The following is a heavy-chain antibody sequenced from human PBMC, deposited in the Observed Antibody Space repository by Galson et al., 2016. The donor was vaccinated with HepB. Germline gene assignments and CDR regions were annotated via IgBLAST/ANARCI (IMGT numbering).Heavy chain of an antibody. J-gene: IGHJ1*01. CDR1: GFTFSTSA. V-gene: IGHV3-64D*06. CDR2: ISTRGETT. Sequence: SLRLSCAASGFTFSTSAMHWVRQAPEKGLEYVSAISTRGETTYYADSVKGRFTISRDNSKNILYLQMTSLRTEDTAPYYCVQSGVNGDLPGHFQYWGQGTLVTVSS. D-gene: IGHD2-8*01. CDR3: VQSGVNGDLPGHFQY.